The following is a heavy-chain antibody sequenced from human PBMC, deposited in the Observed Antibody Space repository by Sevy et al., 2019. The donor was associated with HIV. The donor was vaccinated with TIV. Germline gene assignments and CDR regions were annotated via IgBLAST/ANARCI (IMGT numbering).Heavy chain of an antibody. CDR2: MWYDGSNK. D-gene: IGHD2-2*01. V-gene: IGHV3-33*01. CDR1: GFTFSFYG. J-gene: IGHJ3*02. Sequence: GGSLRLSCAASGFTFSFYGMHWVRQAPGKALEWVAVMWYDGSNKYYADSVKGRFTISRDNSKNTLYPQMNSLRAEDTAVYYCARDPLYCTTTSCHDDAFDIWGQGTMVTVSS. CDR3: ARDPLYCTTTSCHDDAFDI.